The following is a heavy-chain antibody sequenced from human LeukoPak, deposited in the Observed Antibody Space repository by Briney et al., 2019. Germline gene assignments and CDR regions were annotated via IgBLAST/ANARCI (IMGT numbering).Heavy chain of an antibody. CDR3: ARVGDFWSGYLFDY. CDR2: IYTSGST. CDR1: GGSISSYY. J-gene: IGHJ4*02. D-gene: IGHD3-3*01. Sequence: SETLSLTCTVSGGSISSYYWSWIRQPAGKGLEWIGRIYTSGSTNYNPSLKSRVTMSVDTSKNQSSLKLSSVTAADTAVYYCARVGDFWSGYLFDYWGQGTLVTVSS. V-gene: IGHV4-4*07.